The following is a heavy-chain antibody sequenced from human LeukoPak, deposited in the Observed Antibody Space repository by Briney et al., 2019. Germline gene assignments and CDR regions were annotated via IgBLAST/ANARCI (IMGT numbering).Heavy chain of an antibody. CDR3: ARDHRPAAAGTRRTDYYYYGMDV. Sequence: TGGSLRLSCAASGFTVSSNYMSWVRQAPGKGLEWVSVIYSGGSTYYADSVKGRFTISRDNSKNTLYLQMNSLRAEDTAVYYCARDHRPAAAGTRRTDYYYYGMDVWGKGTTATVSS. J-gene: IGHJ6*04. CDR2: IYSGGST. D-gene: IGHD6-13*01. CDR1: GFTVSSNY. V-gene: IGHV3-53*01.